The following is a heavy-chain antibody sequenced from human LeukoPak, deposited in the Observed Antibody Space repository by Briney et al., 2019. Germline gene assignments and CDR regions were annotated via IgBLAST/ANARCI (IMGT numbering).Heavy chain of an antibody. CDR2: IYYSGST. V-gene: IGHV4-31*03. CDR3: ARDRGPYSGYDSYYFDY. D-gene: IGHD5-12*01. Sequence: NPSQTLSLTCTVSGGSISSGGYYWSWIRQHPGKGLEWIGYIYYSGSTYYNPSLKSRVTISVDTSKNQFSLKLSSVTAADTAVYYCARDRGPYSGYDSYYFDYWGQGTLVTVFS. J-gene: IGHJ4*02. CDR1: GGSISSGGYY.